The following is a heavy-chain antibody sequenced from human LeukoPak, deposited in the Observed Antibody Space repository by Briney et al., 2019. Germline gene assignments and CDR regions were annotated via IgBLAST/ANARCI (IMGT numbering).Heavy chain of an antibody. D-gene: IGHD6-19*01. CDR1: GYTFTSYG. Sequence: GASVKVSCKASGYTFTSYGISWVRQTPGQGLEWMGWISAYNGNTNYAQKLQGRVTMTTDTSTSTAYMELRSLRSEDTAVYYCARSPNITVAGDFDYWGRGTLVTVSS. V-gene: IGHV1-18*01. CDR3: ARSPNITVAGDFDY. J-gene: IGHJ4*02. CDR2: ISAYNGNT.